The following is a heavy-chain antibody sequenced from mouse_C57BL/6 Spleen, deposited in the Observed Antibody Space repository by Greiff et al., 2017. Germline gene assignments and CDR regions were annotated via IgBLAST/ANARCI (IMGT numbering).Heavy chain of an antibody. J-gene: IGHJ3*01. CDR1: GFTFSSYA. CDR2: ISSGGDYI. CDR3: TRAAWYCNYPFAY. V-gene: IGHV5-9-1*02. Sequence: EVKLVESGEGLVKPGGSLTLSCAASGFTFSSYAMSWVRQTPEKRLEWVAYISSGGDYIYYADTVKGRFNISRDKARNTLYLQMSSLKSEDTAMYYCTRAAWYCNYPFAYWGQGTLVTVSA. D-gene: IGHD2-10*02.